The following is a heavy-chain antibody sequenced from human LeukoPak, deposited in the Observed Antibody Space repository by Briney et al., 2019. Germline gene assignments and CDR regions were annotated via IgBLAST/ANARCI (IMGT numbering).Heavy chain of an antibody. CDR1: GFTFSNYE. V-gene: IGHV3-48*03. CDR2: ISSSGSTI. D-gene: IGHD6-19*01. Sequence: PGGSLRLSCAASGFTFSNYELNWVRQAPGKGLEWVSYISSSGSTIYYADSVKGRFTISRDNAKNSLYLQMNSLRAEDTALYYCARAYSSGLLWGQGTLVTVSS. J-gene: IGHJ1*01. CDR3: ARAYSSGLL.